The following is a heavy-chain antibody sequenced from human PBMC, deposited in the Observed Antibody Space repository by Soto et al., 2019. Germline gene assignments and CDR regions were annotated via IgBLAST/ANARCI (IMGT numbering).Heavy chain of an antibody. V-gene: IGHV4-34*01. CDR1: GGSFSGYY. CDR2: INHSGST. Sequence: XETLYLSCAVDGGSFSGYYWSWIRQPPGKGLDWIGEINHSGSTNYNPSLKSRVTISVDTSKNQFSLKLSSVTAADTAVYYCARVSDYDSSGYLDYWGQGTLVTVSS. CDR3: ARVSDYDSSGYLDY. D-gene: IGHD3-22*01. J-gene: IGHJ4*02.